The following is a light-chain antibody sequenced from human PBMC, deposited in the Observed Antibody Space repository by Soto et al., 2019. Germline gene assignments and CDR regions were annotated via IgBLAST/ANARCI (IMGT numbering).Light chain of an antibody. CDR3: QQYDKWHLT. CDR2: GAS. Sequence: EIVMTQSPATLSVSPGERATLSCRASQSVDINLAWYQQKPGQAPRLLIFGASTRATGIPARFSGSGAGTDVSLTISSLQSEDCGVYFCQQYDKWHLTFGGGTKVEIK. V-gene: IGKV3D-15*01. CDR1: QSVDIN. J-gene: IGKJ4*01.